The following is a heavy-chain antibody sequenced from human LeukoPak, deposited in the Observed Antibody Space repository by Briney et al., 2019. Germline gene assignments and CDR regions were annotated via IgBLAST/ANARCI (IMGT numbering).Heavy chain of an antibody. V-gene: IGHV1-18*01. Sequence: ASVKVSCKASGYTFTSHGISWVRQAPGQGLEWMGWINAYNGNTNYAQKFQGGVIMTTDTSASTAYMELRSLRSDDTALYYCARAYYDYIWGSYRPFDYWGQGTLVTVSS. CDR2: INAYNGNT. CDR1: GYTFTSHG. D-gene: IGHD3-16*02. CDR3: ARAYYDYIWGSYRPFDY. J-gene: IGHJ4*02.